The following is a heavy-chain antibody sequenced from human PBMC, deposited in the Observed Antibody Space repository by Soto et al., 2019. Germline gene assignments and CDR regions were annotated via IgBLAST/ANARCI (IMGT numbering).Heavy chain of an antibody. V-gene: IGHV3-33*01. CDR3: ARDMDTAMDPTRYYYYYGMDV. CDR2: IWYDGSNK. D-gene: IGHD5-18*01. CDR1: GFTFSSYG. J-gene: IGHJ6*02. Sequence: GGSLRLSCAASGFTFSSYGMHWVRQAPGKGLEWVAVIWYDGSNKYYADSVKGRFTISRDNSKNTLYLQMNSLRAEDTAVYYCARDMDTAMDPTRYYYYYGMDVWGQGTTVTVSS.